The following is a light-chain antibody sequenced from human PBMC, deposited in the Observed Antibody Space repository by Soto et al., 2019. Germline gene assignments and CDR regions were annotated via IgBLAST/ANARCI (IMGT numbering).Light chain of an antibody. CDR3: CAYTTSNTLI. V-gene: IGLV2-14*01. CDR2: EVN. CDR1: SSDVGGYDY. J-gene: IGLJ1*01. Sequence: QSALTQPASVSGSPGQSVTISCTGTSSDVGGYDYVSWYQQHPGTAPKLILYEVNNRPSGVSNRFSGSKSGNTASLIISGLQTEDEANYYCCAYTTSNTLIFGTGTKLTVL.